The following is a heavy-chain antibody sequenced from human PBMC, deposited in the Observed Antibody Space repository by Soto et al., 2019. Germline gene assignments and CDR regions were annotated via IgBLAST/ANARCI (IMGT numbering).Heavy chain of an antibody. V-gene: IGHV3-33*01. CDR2: IWYDGSNK. CDR1: GFTFSSYG. D-gene: IGHD3-3*02. CDR3: ARDVLVGNDAFDI. J-gene: IGHJ3*02. Sequence: QVQLVESGGGVVQPGRSLRLSCAASGFTFSSYGMHWVRQAPGKGLEWVAVIWYDGSNKYYADSVKGRFTISRDNSKNTLYLQMNSLRAEDTAVYYCARDVLVGNDAFDIWGQGTMVTVSS.